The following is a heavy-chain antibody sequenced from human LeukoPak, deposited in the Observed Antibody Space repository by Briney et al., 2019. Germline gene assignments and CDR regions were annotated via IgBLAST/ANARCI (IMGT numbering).Heavy chain of an antibody. Sequence: SETLSLTCIVSGGSISSSSYYWGWIRQPPGKGLEWIGSIFYVGNTYYNPSLKSRVTISVDTSKNHFSLNLSSVTAADTAVYYCARDSATTYYDFWSGYYNDAFDIWGQGTMVTVSS. V-gene: IGHV4-39*07. CDR1: GGSISSSSYY. J-gene: IGHJ3*02. D-gene: IGHD3-3*01. CDR3: ARDSATTYYDFWSGYYNDAFDI. CDR2: IFYVGNT.